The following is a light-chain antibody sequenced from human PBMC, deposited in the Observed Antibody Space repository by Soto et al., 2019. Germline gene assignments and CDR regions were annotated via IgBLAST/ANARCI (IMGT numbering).Light chain of an antibody. CDR2: ATS. Sequence: DIQMTQSPSTLSASVGDRVTITCRASQSISYLARYQQKPGKAPKLLIYATSSLESGVPSRFSGSGSGTEFTLTISSLQPDDFATYYCQQYSSNSFFGGGTKV. V-gene: IGKV1-5*01. CDR3: QQYSSNSF. J-gene: IGKJ4*01. CDR1: QSISY.